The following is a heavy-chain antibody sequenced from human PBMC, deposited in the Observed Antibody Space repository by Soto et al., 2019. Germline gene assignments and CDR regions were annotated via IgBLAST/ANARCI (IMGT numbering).Heavy chain of an antibody. CDR2: MFYGGST. V-gene: IGHV3-66*01. CDR1: GFTVSTNY. CDR3: ATTGMGVTLYYYYHGMDV. J-gene: IGHJ6*02. Sequence: EVQLVASGGGLVQPGGSVRLSCAASGFTVSTNYMTWVRQAPGKGLEWGSVMFYGGSTYYADSVKGRFTISRDDSKNTLYLQMNSLRAEDTAVYYCATTGMGVTLYYYYHGMDVWGQGTTVTVSS. D-gene: IGHD1-26*01.